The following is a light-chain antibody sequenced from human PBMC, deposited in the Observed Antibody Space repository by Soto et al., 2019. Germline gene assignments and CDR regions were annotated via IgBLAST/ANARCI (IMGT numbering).Light chain of an antibody. CDR1: SSNIGSNY. CDR2: RNN. CDR3: AAWDDSLSGLV. J-gene: IGLJ1*01. Sequence: QSVLTQPPSASGTPGQRVTISCSGSSSNIGSNYVYWYQQLPGTAPKLLIYRNNQRPSGVPDRFSGSKSGTSASLAISGLRSEDEADYYSAAWDDSLSGLVFGTGTKVTVL. V-gene: IGLV1-47*01.